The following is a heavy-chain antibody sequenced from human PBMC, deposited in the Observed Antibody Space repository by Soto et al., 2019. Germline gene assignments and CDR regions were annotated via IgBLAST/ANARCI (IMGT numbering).Heavy chain of an antibody. CDR3: VRGGGGGQFDS. Sequence: NPGGSLRLSCEVSGFTFSDFYMSWIRQSPGKGLEWLSYISPKSNYKQYAESVKGRHTISRDNAKNSLSLQMNSLRVEDTAVYYCVRGGGGGQFDSWGQGTLVTVSS. CDR1: GFTFSDFY. J-gene: IGHJ4*02. D-gene: IGHD2-21*01. V-gene: IGHV3-11*06. CDR2: ISPKSNYK.